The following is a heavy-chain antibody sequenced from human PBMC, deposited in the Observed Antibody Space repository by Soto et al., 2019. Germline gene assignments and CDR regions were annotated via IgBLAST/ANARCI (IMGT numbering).Heavy chain of an antibody. Sequence: PWVSRRLSCAASGFSFSDYYMSWIRQAPGKGLEWVSYISSSGSTIYYADSVKGRFPISRDNATNSLYLQMNGLRDEDPALSSCATLIGFVRSRIIWVFDYWGQRTLVTVSS. D-gene: IGHD3-16*01. V-gene: IGHV3-11*01. CDR1: GFSFSDYY. CDR3: ATLIGFVRSRIIWVFDY. J-gene: IGHJ4*02. CDR2: ISSSGSTI.